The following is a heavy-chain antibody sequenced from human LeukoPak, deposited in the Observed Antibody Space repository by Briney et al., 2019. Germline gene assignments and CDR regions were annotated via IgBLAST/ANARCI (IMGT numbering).Heavy chain of an antibody. Sequence: SETLSLTCTVSGGSISSYYWSWIRQPPGKGLEWIGYIYYSGSTNYNPSLKSRVTISVDTSKNQFSLKLRSVTAADTAVYYCARHHYDALYGMDVWSQGTTVTVSS. D-gene: IGHD3-22*01. CDR2: IYYSGST. J-gene: IGHJ6*02. CDR1: GGSISSYY. V-gene: IGHV4-59*01. CDR3: ARHHYDALYGMDV.